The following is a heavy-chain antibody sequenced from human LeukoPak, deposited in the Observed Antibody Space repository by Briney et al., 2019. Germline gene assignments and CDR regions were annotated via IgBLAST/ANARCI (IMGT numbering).Heavy chain of an antibody. CDR1: GFSFSDSY. CDR2: ISGSGHDI. D-gene: IGHD2-8*01. CDR3: STDPRLLIY. J-gene: IGHJ4*01. V-gene: IGHV3-11*01. Sequence: GGSLTLSCVVSGFSFSDSYMTRIRQTPGKGLESLAYISGSGHDIYYTDSVKGRFTISRDNAKDSLYLQMNGLRPEDTALYYCSTDPRLLIYWGHGTLVTVSS.